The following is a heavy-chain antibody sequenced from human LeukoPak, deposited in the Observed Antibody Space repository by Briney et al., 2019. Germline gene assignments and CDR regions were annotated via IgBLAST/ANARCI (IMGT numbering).Heavy chain of an antibody. Sequence: SETLSLTCTVSGGSISSSSYYWGWIRQPPGKGLEWIGSIYYSGSTYYNPSLKSRVTISVDTSKNQFSLKLSSVTAADTAAYYCARVGGIAVAGYFDYWGQGTLVTVSS. CDR3: ARVGGIAVAGYFDY. CDR1: GGSISSSSYY. D-gene: IGHD6-19*01. V-gene: IGHV4-39*07. J-gene: IGHJ4*02. CDR2: IYYSGST.